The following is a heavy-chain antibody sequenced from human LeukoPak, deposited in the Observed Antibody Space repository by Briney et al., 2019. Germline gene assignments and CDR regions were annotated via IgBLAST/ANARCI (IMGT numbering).Heavy chain of an antibody. CDR1: GGSFSGYY. D-gene: IGHD3-10*01. CDR2: INHSGST. CDR3: ARDGDPMVREPLNYYYYYMDV. Sequence: SETLSLTCAVYGGSFSGYYWSWIRQPPGKGLEWIGEINHSGSTNYNPSLKSRVTMSVDTSKNQFSLKLSSVTAADTAVYYCARDGDPMVREPLNYYYYYMDVWGKGTTVTISS. J-gene: IGHJ6*03. V-gene: IGHV4-34*01.